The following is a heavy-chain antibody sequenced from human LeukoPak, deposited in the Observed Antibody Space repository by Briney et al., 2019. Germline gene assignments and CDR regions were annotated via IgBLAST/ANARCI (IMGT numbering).Heavy chain of an antibody. J-gene: IGHJ4*02. CDR2: IYSGGST. V-gene: IGHV3-66*04. Sequence: PGGSLRLSCAASGLTVGSNYMTWVRQAPGKGLEWVSVIYSGGSTYYADSVKGRFTISRDNSKNTLYLQMNCLRAEDTAVYYCARLAAAHHFDYWGQGTLVPVSS. D-gene: IGHD6-13*01. CDR1: GLTVGSNY. CDR3: ARLAAAHHFDY.